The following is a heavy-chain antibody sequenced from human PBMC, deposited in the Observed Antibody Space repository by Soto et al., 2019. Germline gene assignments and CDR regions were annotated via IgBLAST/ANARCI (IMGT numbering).Heavy chain of an antibody. Sequence: GESLKISCKGSGYSFTSYWISWVRQMPGKGLEWMGRIDPSDSYTNYSPSFQGHVTISADKSISTAYLQWSSLKASDTAMYYCARLPAGYYSDSSGYYTDYWGQGTLVTVSS. CDR3: ARLPAGYYSDSSGYYTDY. J-gene: IGHJ4*02. V-gene: IGHV5-10-1*01. CDR1: GYSFTSYW. CDR2: IDPSDSYT. D-gene: IGHD3-22*01.